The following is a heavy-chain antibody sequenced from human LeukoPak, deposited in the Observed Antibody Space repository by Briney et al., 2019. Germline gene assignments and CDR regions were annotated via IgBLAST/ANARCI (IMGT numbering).Heavy chain of an antibody. J-gene: IGHJ4*02. CDR1: GYTFTPYD. D-gene: IGHD2-8*01. V-gene: IGHV1-8*01. CDR3: ARGQYCTSFTCPYYFDY. CDR2: MNPNSGNT. Sequence: ASVTVSCKASGYTFTPYDINWVRQATGHRLEGLGWMNPNSGNTGYAQEFQGRVTVTRNTSTSTAYMELSSLRSEDTAVYYCARGQYCTSFTCPYYFDYWGQGTLVTVSP.